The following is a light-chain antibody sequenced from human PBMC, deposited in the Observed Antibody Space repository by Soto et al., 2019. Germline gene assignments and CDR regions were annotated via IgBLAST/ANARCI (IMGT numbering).Light chain of an antibody. CDR3: QQSNNWPYT. J-gene: IGKJ2*01. CDR1: QSVSHN. V-gene: IGKV3-15*01. Sequence: EIVMTQSPATLSVSPGERATLSCRASQSVSHNLAWYQQKPGQGPSLLFYGASFRATGVPARFSGSGSGTDFPLTISSLQSEDFAIYFCQQSNNWPYTFGQGTKLEIK. CDR2: GAS.